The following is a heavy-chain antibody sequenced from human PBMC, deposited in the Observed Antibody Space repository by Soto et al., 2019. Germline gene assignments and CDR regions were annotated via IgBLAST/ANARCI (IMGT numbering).Heavy chain of an antibody. CDR2: IYYSGST. V-gene: IGHV4-31*03. CDR1: DGSISSGGYY. Sequence: SETLSLTCTVSDGSISSGGYYWSWIRQHPGKGLKWIGYIYYSGSTYYNPSLKNRVNISLDKSTNRFSLRLTSVTAAVTAVYYCARNRYGGYDFDSWGQGSLVTVSS. J-gene: IGHJ4*02. D-gene: IGHD5-12*01. CDR3: ARNRYGGYDFDS.